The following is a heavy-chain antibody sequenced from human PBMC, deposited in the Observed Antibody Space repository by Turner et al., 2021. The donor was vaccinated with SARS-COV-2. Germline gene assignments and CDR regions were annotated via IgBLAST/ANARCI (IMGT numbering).Heavy chain of an antibody. CDR3: AKGGLRSCSTTICYHFDC. CDR2: NRDGGDST. V-gene: IGHV3-23*01. Sequence: EGPFFGCWGGSVQHWWSLRLPCPGSGFTFSCYGRSWVRQARGKRLEGVSANRDGGDSTYRADSVKGRFTISRDNSKNTLYMQMNSLRAEETAVYYCAKGGLRSCSTTICYHFDCWGQGTLVTVSS. J-gene: IGHJ4*02. D-gene: IGHD2-2*01. CDR1: GFTFSCYG.